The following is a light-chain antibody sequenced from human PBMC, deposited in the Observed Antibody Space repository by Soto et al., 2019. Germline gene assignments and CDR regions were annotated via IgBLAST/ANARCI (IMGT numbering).Light chain of an antibody. CDR3: QQYYSYPIT. CDR2: AAS. J-gene: IGKJ5*01. CDR1: QGISSY. V-gene: IGKV1-8*01. Sequence: AIRMTQSPSSLSASTGGRVTITCRASQGISSYLAWYQQKPGKAPKLLIYAASTLQSGVPSGFSGSGSGTDFTLTISCLQSEDFATYYCQQYYSYPITFGQGTRLEIK.